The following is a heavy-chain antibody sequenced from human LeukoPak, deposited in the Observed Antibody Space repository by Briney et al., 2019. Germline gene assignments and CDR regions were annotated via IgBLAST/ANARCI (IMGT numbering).Heavy chain of an antibody. D-gene: IGHD6-6*01. J-gene: IGHJ4*02. CDR3: ARSRLAARPTTDY. Sequence: SETLSLTCAVYGGSFSGYYWSWLRQPPGKGVEWIGEINHSGSTNYNPSLKSRVTISVDTSKNQFSLKLSSVTAADTAVYYCARSRLAARPTTDYWGQGTLVTVSS. V-gene: IGHV4-34*01. CDR2: INHSGST. CDR1: GGSFSGYY.